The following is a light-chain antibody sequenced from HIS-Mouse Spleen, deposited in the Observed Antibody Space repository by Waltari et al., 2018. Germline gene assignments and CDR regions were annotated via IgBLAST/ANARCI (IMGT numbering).Light chain of an antibody. CDR2: AAS. Sequence: AIRMTQSPSSLSASTGDRVTITCRASQGISRYLAWYQQKPGKAPKLLIYAASTLQSGVPSRLSGSGSGIDFTLTISCLQSEDFATYYCQQYYSYPPWTFGQGTKVEIK. J-gene: IGKJ1*01. V-gene: IGKV1-8*01. CDR1: QGISRY. CDR3: QQYYSYPPWT.